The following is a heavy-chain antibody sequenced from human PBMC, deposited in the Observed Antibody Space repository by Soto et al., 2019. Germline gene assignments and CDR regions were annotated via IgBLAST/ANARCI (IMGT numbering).Heavy chain of an antibody. D-gene: IGHD4-17*01. CDR2: ISSSSSYI. V-gene: IGHV3-21*01. CDR3: ASNPPDYGDYVWEDYYYMDV. Sequence: GESLKISCAASGFTFSSYSMNWVRQAPGKGLEWVSSISSSSSYIYYADSVKGRFTISRDNAKNSLYLQMNSLRAEDTAVYYCASNPPDYGDYVWEDYYYMDVWGKGTTVTVSS. J-gene: IGHJ6*03. CDR1: GFTFSSYS.